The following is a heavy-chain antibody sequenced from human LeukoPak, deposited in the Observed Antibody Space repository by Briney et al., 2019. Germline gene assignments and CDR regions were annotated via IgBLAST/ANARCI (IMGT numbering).Heavy chain of an antibody. CDR1: GGSISRSSYY. J-gene: IGHJ5*02. CDR3: ARVGGFTILRGVGNNWFDP. D-gene: IGHD3-10*01. Sequence: SETLSLTCTVSGGSISRSSYYWGWIRQPPGKGLEWIGSMYYGGSAYYNPSLKSRVVISVDTSKNQFSLKLSSVTAADTAVYYCARVGGFTILRGVGNNWFDPWGQGTLVTVSS. CDR2: MYYGGSA. V-gene: IGHV4-39*07.